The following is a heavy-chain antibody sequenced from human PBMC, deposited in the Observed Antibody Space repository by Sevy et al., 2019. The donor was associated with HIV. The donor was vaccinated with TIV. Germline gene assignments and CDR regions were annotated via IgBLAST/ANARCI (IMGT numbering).Heavy chain of an antibody. V-gene: IGHV3-7*01. CDR3: ARRGFHEY. Sequence: GGSLRLSCAASGFTFSSYWMSWVRQAPGKGLEWVANINENSSKKNYVDSVRGRFTISRDNAKNSVYLEMNSLRGEDTAVYYCARRGFHEYSGQGTVVTVSS. J-gene: IGHJ4*02. CDR1: GFTFSSYW. D-gene: IGHD3-22*01. CDR2: INENSSKK.